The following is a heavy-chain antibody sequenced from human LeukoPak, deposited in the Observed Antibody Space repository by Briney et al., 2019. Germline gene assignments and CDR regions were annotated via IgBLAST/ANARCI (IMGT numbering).Heavy chain of an antibody. CDR1: GFTFSRSW. V-gene: IGHV3-7*01. D-gene: IGHD6-19*01. Sequence: GGSLRLSCVVSGFTFSRSWMSWVRQAPGKGLEWVAKIKQDGSEKNYVDSVKGRFTISRDNAKNSLYLQMNSLRAEDTAVYFCATYVSGWPEYFQHWGQGALVTVSS. J-gene: IGHJ1*01. CDR3: ATYVSGWPEYFQH. CDR2: IKQDGSEK.